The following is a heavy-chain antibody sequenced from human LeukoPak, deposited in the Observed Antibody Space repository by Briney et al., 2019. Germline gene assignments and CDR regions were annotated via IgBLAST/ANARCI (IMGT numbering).Heavy chain of an antibody. J-gene: IGHJ6*03. V-gene: IGHV4-34*01. CDR3: ARFKRYCSGGSCYYYYYYYMDV. CDR1: GGSFSGYY. CDR2: INHSGST. D-gene: IGHD2-15*01. Sequence: SETLSLTCAVYGGSFSGYYWSWIRQPPGKGLEWIGEINHSGSTNYNPSLKSRVTISVDTSKNQFSLKLSSVTAADTAVYYCARFKRYCSGGSCYYYYYYYMDVWGEGTTVTVSS.